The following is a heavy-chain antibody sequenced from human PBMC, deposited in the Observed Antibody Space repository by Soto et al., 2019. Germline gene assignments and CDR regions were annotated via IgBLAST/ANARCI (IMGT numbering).Heavy chain of an antibody. CDR2: ISSSGSTI. J-gene: IGHJ6*02. CDR1: GFTFSDYY. Sequence: GGSLRLSCAASGFTFSDYYMSWIRQAPGKGLEWVSYISSSGSTIYYADSVKGRFTISRDNAKNSLYLQMNSLRAEDTAVYYCSTKLDYYYGMDVWGQGTTVTVSS. CDR3: STKLDYYYGMDV. D-gene: IGHD1-7*01. V-gene: IGHV3-11*01.